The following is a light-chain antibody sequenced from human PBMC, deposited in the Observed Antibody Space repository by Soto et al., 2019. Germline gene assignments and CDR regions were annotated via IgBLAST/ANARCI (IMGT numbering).Light chain of an antibody. V-gene: IGKV3-15*01. Sequence: EIVLTQSPDTLSLSPGERATLSCRASQSISTNLAWYQQKPGQAPRLLIFGASTRATGIPARFSGSGSGTEFTLTISSLQSEDFAVYYCQQYGSSPRTFGQGTKVDIK. CDR2: GAS. CDR3: QQYGSSPRT. J-gene: IGKJ1*01. CDR1: QSISTN.